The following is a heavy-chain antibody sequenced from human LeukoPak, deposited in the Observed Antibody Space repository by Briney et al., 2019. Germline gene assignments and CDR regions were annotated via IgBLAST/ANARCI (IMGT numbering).Heavy chain of an antibody. V-gene: IGHV3-23*01. CDR2: ITETGAGT. Sequence: PGGSLRLSCAASGFMFSRYAMIWVRQTPGKGLEWVSAITETGAGTYYADSVKGRFTMSRDNSRNTVYLQMNSLRAEDTALYFCVKDHGYASGWYFDYWGQGALVTVSS. D-gene: IGHD6-19*01. CDR3: VKDHGYASGWYFDY. J-gene: IGHJ4*02. CDR1: GFMFSRYA.